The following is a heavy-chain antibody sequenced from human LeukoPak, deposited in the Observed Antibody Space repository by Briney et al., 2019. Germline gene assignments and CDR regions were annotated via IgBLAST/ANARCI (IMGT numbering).Heavy chain of an antibody. CDR3: AKHQLGTYDAFDI. Sequence: GGSLRLSCAASGFTFNNAWMTWVRQAPGKGLEWVSLIYSGGSTYYADSVKGRFTISRDNSKNTLYLQMNSLRAEDTAVYYCAKHQLGTYDAFDIWGQGTMITVSS. V-gene: IGHV3-66*04. CDR2: IYSGGST. J-gene: IGHJ3*02. D-gene: IGHD7-27*01. CDR1: GFTFNNAW.